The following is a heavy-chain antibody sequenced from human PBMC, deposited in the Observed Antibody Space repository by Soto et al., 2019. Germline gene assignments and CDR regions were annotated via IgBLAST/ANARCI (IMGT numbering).Heavy chain of an antibody. CDR1: GGSISISSYY. V-gene: IGHV4-39*01. J-gene: IGHJ4*02. D-gene: IGHD6-25*01. CDR3: ARHGALRRLHYFDY. Sequence: SATLSLTCPVSGGSISISSYYWVWIRQPPGKGLEWIGSIYYSGSTYYNPSLKSRVTISVDTSKNQFSLKLSSVTAADTAVYYCARHGALRRLHYFDYWGQGTLVTVSS. CDR2: IYYSGST.